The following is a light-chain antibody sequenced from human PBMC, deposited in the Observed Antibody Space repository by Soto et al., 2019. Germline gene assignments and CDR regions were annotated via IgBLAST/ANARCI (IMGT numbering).Light chain of an antibody. CDR3: HQYAPPSYT. V-gene: IGKV3-20*01. CDR1: QSVSSNS. J-gene: IGKJ2*01. Sequence: EIVLTQSTGTLSLSPGERASLSCRASQSVSSNSLAWYQQKPGQPPRLLISGAFSRATGIPDRFSGSGSETDFALTLSRLEPEDFAVYCCHQYAPPSYTLGKGTKLEI. CDR2: GAF.